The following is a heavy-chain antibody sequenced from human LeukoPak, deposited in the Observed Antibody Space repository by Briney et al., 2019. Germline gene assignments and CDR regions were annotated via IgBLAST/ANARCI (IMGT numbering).Heavy chain of an antibody. Sequence: ASVKVSCKASGYTFTGYYMHWVRQAPGQGLEWMGWINPNSGGTNYAQKFQGRVTMTRDTSISTASMELSRLRSDDTAVYYCARDHRIAAAGIEGIGRYWRKYGMDVWGQGTTVTVSS. J-gene: IGHJ6*02. CDR3: ARDHRIAAAGIEGIGRYWRKYGMDV. CDR2: INPNSGGT. CDR1: GYTFTGYY. D-gene: IGHD6-13*01. V-gene: IGHV1-2*02.